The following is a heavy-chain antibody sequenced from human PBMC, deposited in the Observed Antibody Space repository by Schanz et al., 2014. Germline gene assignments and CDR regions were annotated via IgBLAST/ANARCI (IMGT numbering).Heavy chain of an antibody. V-gene: IGHV3-7*01. CDR2: IRQDVRAK. CDR1: GFNFSSHW. CDR3: ARGLIVGDGQHFYFSYGLDV. D-gene: IGHD1-26*01. Sequence: DVQLVESGGTLVRPGGSLRLSCAASGFNFSSHWMTWVRQAPGRGLEWVANIRQDVRAKYYVDSVKGRFTISRDNIASSLFLQMNSLRAEDSAVYYYARGLIVGDGQHFYFSYGLDVWGQGTTVTVSS. J-gene: IGHJ6*02.